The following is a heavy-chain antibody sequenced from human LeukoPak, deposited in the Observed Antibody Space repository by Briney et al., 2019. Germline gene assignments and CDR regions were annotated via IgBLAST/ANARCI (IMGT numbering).Heavy chain of an antibody. CDR1: GYTLTELS. V-gene: IGHV1-24*01. Sequence: ASVKVSCKVSGYTLTELSIHWVRQAPGKGLEWMGGFDPEDGETIYAQKFQGRVTMTEDTSTDTAYMELSSLRSEDTAVYYCATVGTLLDVGASGFDYWGQGTLVTVSS. D-gene: IGHD3-3*01. CDR3: ATVGTLLDVGASGFDY. J-gene: IGHJ4*02. CDR2: FDPEDGET.